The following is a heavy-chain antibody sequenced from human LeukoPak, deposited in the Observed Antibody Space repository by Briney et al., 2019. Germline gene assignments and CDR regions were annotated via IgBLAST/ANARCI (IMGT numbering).Heavy chain of an antibody. J-gene: IGHJ4*02. Sequence: ASVKVSCKASGYSFTGYSMHWVRQPPGQGLEWMGWINPNSGGTKFAQKFQGRVTMTRDTSISTAYMEVSRLRSDDTAVYYCATQNNSCFDSWGQGTLVTVSS. D-gene: IGHD4-23*01. CDR3: ATQNNSCFDS. CDR2: INPNSGGT. V-gene: IGHV1-2*02. CDR1: GYSFTGYS.